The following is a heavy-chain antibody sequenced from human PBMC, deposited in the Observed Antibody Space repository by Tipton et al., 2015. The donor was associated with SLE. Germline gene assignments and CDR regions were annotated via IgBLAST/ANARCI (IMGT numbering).Heavy chain of an antibody. J-gene: IGHJ4*02. CDR1: GFTFSTYW. CDR2: IKQDGGEQ. CDR3: AREGGSYYPSSYFDD. Sequence: SLRLSCAASGFTFSTYWMSWVRQAPGKGLEWVANIKQDGGEQNYVDSVKGRPIISRDNAKNALYLQMNNLRAEDTAVYYCAREGGSYYPSSYFDDRGQGTLVTVSS. D-gene: IGHD1-26*01. V-gene: IGHV3-7*01.